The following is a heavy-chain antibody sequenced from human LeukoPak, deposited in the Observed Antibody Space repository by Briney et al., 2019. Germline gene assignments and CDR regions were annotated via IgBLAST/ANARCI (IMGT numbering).Heavy chain of an antibody. Sequence: HSGGSLRLSCAASGFTFSSYAMSWVRQAPGKGLEWVSAISGSGGSTYYADSVKGRFTISRDNSKNTLYPQMNSLRAEDTAVYYCAKGQNRGAVAGLDYWGQGTLVTVSS. J-gene: IGHJ4*02. D-gene: IGHD6-19*01. V-gene: IGHV3-23*01. CDR2: ISGSGGST. CDR1: GFTFSSYA. CDR3: AKGQNRGAVAGLDY.